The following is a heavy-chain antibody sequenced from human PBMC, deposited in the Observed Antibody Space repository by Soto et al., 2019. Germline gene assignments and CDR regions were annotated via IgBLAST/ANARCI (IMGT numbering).Heavy chain of an antibody. J-gene: IGHJ4*02. CDR3: ARDYGRGFYYFDN. V-gene: IGHV4-28*03. CDR1: GYSISNSNW. D-gene: IGHD3-22*01. Sequence: PSETLSLTCAVSGYSISNSNWWGWIRQPPGKGLEWIGYISYSGYTYYKPSLKSRVTMTIDTSKNQFSLTLTSVIAVGTAVYYCARDYGRGFYYFDNWGQGTLVTVSS. CDR2: ISYSGYT.